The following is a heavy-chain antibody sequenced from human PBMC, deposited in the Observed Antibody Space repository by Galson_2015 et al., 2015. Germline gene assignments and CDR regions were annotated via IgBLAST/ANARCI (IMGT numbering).Heavy chain of an antibody. Sequence: CAISGDSVSNNSAAWNWIRQSPLRGLEWLGRTYYRSKWYNDYAVSVKSRITINPDTSKNQFSLLLNSVTPEDTAVYYCAREFYGMDVWGQGTTVTVSS. V-gene: IGHV6-1*01. CDR2: TYYRSKWYN. CDR1: GDSVSNNSAA. CDR3: AREFYGMDV. J-gene: IGHJ6*02.